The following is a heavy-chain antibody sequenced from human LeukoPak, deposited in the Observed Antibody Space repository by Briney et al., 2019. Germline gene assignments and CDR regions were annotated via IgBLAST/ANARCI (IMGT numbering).Heavy chain of an antibody. V-gene: IGHV3-21*01. CDR2: ISSSSSYI. CDR3: AREDYGDYFGY. Sequence: PGGSLRLSCAASGFTFSSYSMSWVRQAPGKRLEWVSSISSSSSYIYYADSVKGRSTISRENAKKSLYLQMNSMRAEDTAVYYCAREDYGDYFGYWGQGTLVTVSS. CDR1: GFTFSSYS. J-gene: IGHJ4*02. D-gene: IGHD4-17*01.